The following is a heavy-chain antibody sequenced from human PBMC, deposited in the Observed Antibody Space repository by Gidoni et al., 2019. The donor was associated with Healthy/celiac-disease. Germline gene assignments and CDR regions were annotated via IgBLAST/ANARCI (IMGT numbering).Heavy chain of an antibody. V-gene: IGHV4-31*03. CDR2: IYYSGST. D-gene: IGHD3-22*01. CDR3: ARTLPGIVVVTRYAFDI. J-gene: IGHJ3*02. CDR1: GGSISSGGYY. Sequence: QVQLQESGPGLVKPSQTLSLTCTVSGGSISSGGYYWSWIRQHPGKGLECIGYIYYSGSTYYNPSLKSRVTISVDTSKNQFSLKLSSVTAADTAVYYCARTLPGIVVVTRYAFDIWGQGTMVTVSS.